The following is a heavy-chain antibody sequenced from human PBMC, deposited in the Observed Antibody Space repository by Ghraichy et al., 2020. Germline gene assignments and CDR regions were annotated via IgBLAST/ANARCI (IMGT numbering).Heavy chain of an antibody. CDR2: IYHSGST. CDR1: GGSISSGGYS. J-gene: IGHJ3*02. Sequence: SETLSLTCAVSGGSISSGGYSWSWIRQPPGKGLEWIGYIYHSGSTYYNPSLKSRVTISVDRSKNQFSLKLSSVTAADTAVYYCARGGYYDSSGSPHAFDIWGQGTMVTVSS. CDR3: ARGGYYDSSGSPHAFDI. D-gene: IGHD3-22*01. V-gene: IGHV4-30-2*01.